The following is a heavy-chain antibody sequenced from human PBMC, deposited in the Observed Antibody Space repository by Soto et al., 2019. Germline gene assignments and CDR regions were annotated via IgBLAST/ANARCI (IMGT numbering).Heavy chain of an antibody. J-gene: IGHJ6*02. D-gene: IGHD6-19*01. CDR2: IYYSGST. Sequence: PSETLSLTCTVSVGSISSSSYYWGWIRQPPGKGLEWIGSIYYSGSTYYNPSLKSRVTISVDTSKNQFSLKLSSVTAADTAVYYCARRASKQWLVTNGMDVWGQGTTVTVSS. V-gene: IGHV4-39*01. CDR3: ARRASKQWLVTNGMDV. CDR1: VGSISSSSYY.